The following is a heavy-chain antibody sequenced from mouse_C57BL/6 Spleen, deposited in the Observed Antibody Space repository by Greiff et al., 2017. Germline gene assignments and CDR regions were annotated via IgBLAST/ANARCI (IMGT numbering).Heavy chain of an antibody. Sequence: EVNLVESGGGLVKPGGSLKLSCAASGFTFSSYTMSWVRQTPEKRLEWVATISGGGGNTYYPDSVKGRFTISRDNAKNTLYLQMSSLRSEDTALYYCARTGLSDFDYWGQGTTLTVSS. J-gene: IGHJ2*01. CDR1: GFTFSSYT. CDR2: ISGGGGNT. V-gene: IGHV5-9*01. CDR3: ARTGLSDFDY. D-gene: IGHD1-3*01.